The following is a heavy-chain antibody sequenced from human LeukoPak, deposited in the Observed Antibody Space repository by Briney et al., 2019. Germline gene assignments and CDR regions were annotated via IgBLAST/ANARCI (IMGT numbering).Heavy chain of an antibody. CDR1: GGSISSYY. Sequence: PSETLSLTCTVSGGSISSYYWSWIRQPPGKALECIGYIYYSGSTNYNPSLKSRVTISVDTSKNQFSLKLSSVTAADTAVYYCARERYSYGYLLIDYWGQGTLVTVSS. CDR3: ARERYSYGYLLIDY. D-gene: IGHD5-18*01. V-gene: IGHV4-59*01. CDR2: IYYSGST. J-gene: IGHJ4*02.